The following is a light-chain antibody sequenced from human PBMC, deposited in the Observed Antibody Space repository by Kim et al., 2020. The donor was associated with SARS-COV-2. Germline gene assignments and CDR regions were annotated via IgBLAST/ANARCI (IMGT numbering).Light chain of an antibody. CDR2: GAS. V-gene: IGKV1-27*01. CDR1: QGISNS. Sequence: ASVGYRATITCRACQGISNSLAWYRQKPGKVPMLLIYGASTLRSGVPSRFRGSGSGTDFSLTISSLQPEDAATYYCQKYNSAPWTFGQGTKVDIK. J-gene: IGKJ1*01. CDR3: QKYNSAPWT.